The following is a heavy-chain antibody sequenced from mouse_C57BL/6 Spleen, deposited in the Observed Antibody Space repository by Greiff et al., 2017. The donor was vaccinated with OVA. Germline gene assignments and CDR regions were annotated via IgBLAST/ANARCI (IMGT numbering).Heavy chain of an antibody. J-gene: IGHJ1*03. D-gene: IGHD1-1*01. CDR2: ISTGGGST. CDR3: ARPEGVVATDWYIDV. V-gene: IGHV5-12*01. CDR1: GFTFSDYY. Sequence: DVKLVESGGGLVQPGGSLKLSCAASGFTFSDYYMYWVRQTPEKRLEWVAYISTGGGSTYYPDTVKGRFTISRDNAKNTLYLQMRRLKSEEISMYYRARPEGVVATDWYIDVWGTGTSVTVSS.